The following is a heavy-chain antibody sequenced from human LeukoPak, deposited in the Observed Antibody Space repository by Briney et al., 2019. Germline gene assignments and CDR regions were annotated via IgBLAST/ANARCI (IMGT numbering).Heavy chain of an antibody. CDR3: ASSSWYGKIDY. CDR1: GGSISSSSYY. J-gene: IGHJ4*02. V-gene: IGHV4-61*05. CDR2: IYYSGST. D-gene: IGHD6-13*01. Sequence: SETLSLTCTVSGGSISSSSYYWGWIRQPPGKGLEWIGYIYYSGSTNYNPSLKSRVTISVDTSKNQFSLKLSSVTAADTAVYYCASSSWYGKIDYWGQGTLVTVSS.